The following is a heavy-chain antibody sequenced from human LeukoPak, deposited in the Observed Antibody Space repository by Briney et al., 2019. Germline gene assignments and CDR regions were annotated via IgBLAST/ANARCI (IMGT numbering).Heavy chain of an antibody. CDR1: GYTFTSYG. Sequence: GASVKVSCKASGYTFTSYGISWVRQAPGQGLEWMGWISAYNGNTNYAQKLQGRVTMTTDTSTSTAYMELRSLRSDDTAVYYCARTKGGFWSGYSPDYWGQGTLVTVSS. D-gene: IGHD3-3*01. CDR2: ISAYNGNT. CDR3: ARTKGGFWSGYSPDY. V-gene: IGHV1-18*01. J-gene: IGHJ4*02.